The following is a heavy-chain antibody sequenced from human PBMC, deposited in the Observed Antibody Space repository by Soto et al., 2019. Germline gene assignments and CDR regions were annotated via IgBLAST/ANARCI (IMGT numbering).Heavy chain of an antibody. V-gene: IGHV4-39*01. CDR3: ARRECSGGPCHSDH. J-gene: IGHJ4*01. CDR1: GDSISSSNYY. CDR2: IHYTGTT. Sequence: QLQLQESGPGLVKPSETLSLTCTVSGDSISSSNYYRAWIRQVPGKGLEWIGSIHYTGTTYYNPSLQSRVAIFEDTSKYQFSLKVTSVTAADTAVYFCARRECSGGPCHSDHWGQGIRVTVSA. D-gene: IGHD2-15*01.